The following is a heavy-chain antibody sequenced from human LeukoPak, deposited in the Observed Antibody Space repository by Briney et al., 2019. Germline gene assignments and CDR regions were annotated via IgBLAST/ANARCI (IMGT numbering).Heavy chain of an antibody. J-gene: IGHJ6*02. CDR3: ARWPHNTVCTSTSCDTNYFGMDV. Sequence: GASVKVSCKASGYTFTNYNINWARQATGQGLEWMGWMNPKNGNTGYAQKFQGRVTMTRDTSISTASMELSSLGSEDTAVYFCARWPHNTVCTSTSCDTNYFGMDVWGQGTTVTVSS. V-gene: IGHV1-8*02. D-gene: IGHD2-2*01. CDR1: GYTFTNYN. CDR2: MNPKNGNT.